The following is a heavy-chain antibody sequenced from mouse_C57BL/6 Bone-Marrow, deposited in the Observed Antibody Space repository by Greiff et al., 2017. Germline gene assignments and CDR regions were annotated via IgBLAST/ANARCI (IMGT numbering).Heavy chain of an antibody. D-gene: IGHD1-1*01. CDR2: IWWNDNK. V-gene: IGHV8-11*01. CDR1: GFSLSTSGMG. CDR3: ARISYYGDFDY. J-gene: IGHJ2*01. Sequence: QVTLKESGPGILQPSQTLSLTCSFSGFSLSTSGMGVGWIHQPSGNGLEWLAHIWWNDNKYYNTALKSRLTISKDTSNNQVFLKIASVDTADTATYDCARISYYGDFDYWGQGTTLTVSS.